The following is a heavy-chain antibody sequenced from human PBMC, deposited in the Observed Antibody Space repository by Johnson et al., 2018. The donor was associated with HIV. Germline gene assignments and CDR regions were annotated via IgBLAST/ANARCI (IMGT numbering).Heavy chain of an antibody. D-gene: IGHD1-7*01. CDR3: AREWGITGTIPFYAFDI. CDR2: ISSSGSTI. V-gene: IGHV3-48*01. Sequence: VQLVESGGGLVQPGGSLRLSCAASGFTFSSYWMHWVRQDPGKGLEWVSYISSSGSTIYYADSVKGRFTISRDKAKNTLHLQMNSLRVEDTAVYYCAREWGITGTIPFYAFDIWGQGTMVTVSS. J-gene: IGHJ3*02. CDR1: GFTFSSYW.